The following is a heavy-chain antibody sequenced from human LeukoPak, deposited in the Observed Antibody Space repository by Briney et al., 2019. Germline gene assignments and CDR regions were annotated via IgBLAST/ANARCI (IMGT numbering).Heavy chain of an antibody. CDR2: FDPEDGET. Sequence: VASVKVSCKASGYAFTSYYMHWVRQAPGKGLEWMGGFDPEDGETIYAQKFQGRVTMTEDTSTDTAYMELSSLRSEDTAVYYCATDPVRATGLGGSDYWGQGTLVTVSS. CDR3: ATDPVRATGLGGSDY. D-gene: IGHD1-26*01. CDR1: GYAFTSYY. V-gene: IGHV1-24*01. J-gene: IGHJ4*02.